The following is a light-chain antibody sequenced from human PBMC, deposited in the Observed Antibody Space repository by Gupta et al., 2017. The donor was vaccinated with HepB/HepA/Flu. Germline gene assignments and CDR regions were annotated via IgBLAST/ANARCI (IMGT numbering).Light chain of an antibody. V-gene: IGKV3-15*01. CDR3: QQYNDWPRT. CDR2: GAS. J-gene: IGKJ1*01. Sequence: EILITQSPATLSVSPGERATLSFKVSHNFSRNLAWYQQKPGQAPRLLIYGASTRVTGIPARFSGSGSGTEFTLTISSLQSEDFAVYYCQQYNDWPRTFGEGTKVEIK. CDR1: HNFSRN.